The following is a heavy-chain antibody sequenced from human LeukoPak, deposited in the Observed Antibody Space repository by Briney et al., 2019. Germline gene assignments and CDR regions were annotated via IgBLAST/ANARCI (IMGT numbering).Heavy chain of an antibody. CDR2: ISAYNGNT. V-gene: IGHV1-18*01. Sequence: ASVKVSCKASGYTFTSYGISWVRQAPGQGLEWMGWISAYNGNTNYAQKLQGRVTMTTDTSTSTAYMELRSLRSDDTAVYYCARDAASYCSGGSCQPRGHHYYYGMDVWGQGTTVTVSS. D-gene: IGHD2-15*01. CDR3: ARDAASYCSGGSCQPRGHHYYYGMDV. J-gene: IGHJ6*02. CDR1: GYTFTSYG.